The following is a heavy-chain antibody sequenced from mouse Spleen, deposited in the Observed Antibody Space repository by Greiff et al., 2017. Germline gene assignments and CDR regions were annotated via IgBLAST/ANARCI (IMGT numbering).Heavy chain of an antibody. CDR1: GYTFTSYW. CDR3: ARHFIYYYDGLYFDY. J-gene: IGHJ2*01. D-gene: IGHD1-1*01. Sequence: VQLKQPGAELVKPGASVKLSCKASGYTFTSYWMHWVKQRPGRGLEWIGRIDPNSGGTKYNEKFKSKATLTVDKPSSTAYMQLSSLTSEDSAVYYCARHFIYYYDGLYFDYWGQGTTLTVSS. V-gene: IGHV1-72*01. CDR2: IDPNSGGT.